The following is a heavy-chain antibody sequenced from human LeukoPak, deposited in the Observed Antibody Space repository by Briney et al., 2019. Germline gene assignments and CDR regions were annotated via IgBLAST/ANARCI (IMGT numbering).Heavy chain of an antibody. V-gene: IGHV4-34*01. Sequence: PSETLSLTCAVYGGSLSDYYWSWIRQSPGKGLEWIGEISHRGRTYYNLSLKSRVTISIDTSKNQFSLKVNSVSAADTAVYYCARGRNTMIVVVRAFMYAFDIWGQGTMVTVSS. CDR1: GGSLSDYY. D-gene: IGHD3-22*01. CDR2: ISHRGRT. CDR3: ARGRNTMIVVVRAFMYAFDI. J-gene: IGHJ3*02.